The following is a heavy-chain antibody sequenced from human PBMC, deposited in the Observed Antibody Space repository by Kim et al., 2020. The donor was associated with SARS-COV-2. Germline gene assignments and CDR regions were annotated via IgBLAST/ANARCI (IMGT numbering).Heavy chain of an antibody. Sequence: YGDSVKRRFTISRDNAKSSLYLQLNSLSVEDTAIYYCARVKTGTTPLFDSWGLGTLVTVSS. V-gene: IGHV3-7*01. CDR3: ARVKTGTTPLFDS. J-gene: IGHJ5*01. D-gene: IGHD1-1*01.